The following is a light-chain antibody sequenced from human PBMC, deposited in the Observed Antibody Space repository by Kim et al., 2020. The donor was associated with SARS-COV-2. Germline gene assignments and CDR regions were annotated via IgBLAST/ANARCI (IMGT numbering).Light chain of an antibody. CDR2: GKN. V-gene: IGLV3-19*01. CDR3: NSRDSSGKHVV. Sequence: SSELTQDPAVSVALGQTVRITCQGDSLRSYYASWYQQKPGQAPVLVIYGKNNRHPGIPDRFSGSSSGNTASLTITGAEAEDEADYYCNSRDSSGKHVVFG. CDR1: SLRSYY. J-gene: IGLJ2*01.